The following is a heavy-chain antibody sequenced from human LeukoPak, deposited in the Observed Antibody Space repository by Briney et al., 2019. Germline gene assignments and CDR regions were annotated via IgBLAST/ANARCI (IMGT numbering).Heavy chain of an antibody. CDR3: ARLKDGVTIFDY. CDR1: GFSFRNYW. CDR2: IEEDGSDK. Sequence: PGGSLRLSCIGYGFSFRNYWMSWVRQAPGKGLEWVASIEEDGSDKYYGDSVKGRFTISRDNTKNSVFVQMNSLWAEDTAVYYCARLKDGVTIFDYWGQGILVSVAP. J-gene: IGHJ4*02. V-gene: IGHV3-7*01. D-gene: IGHD4-17*01.